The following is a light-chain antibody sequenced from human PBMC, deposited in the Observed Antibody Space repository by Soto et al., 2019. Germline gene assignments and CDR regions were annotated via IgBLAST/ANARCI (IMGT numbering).Light chain of an antibody. CDR1: QSVSSY. CDR3: QQRSNWPT. J-gene: IGKJ1*01. Sequence: EIVLTQSPATLSLSPGERATLSCRASQSVSSYLAWYQQKPGQAPRLLIYDASNRATGIPARFSGSGSGTDFTLTISSLEPEDFAVYYCQQRSNWPTVGQGTKGEIK. V-gene: IGKV3-11*01. CDR2: DAS.